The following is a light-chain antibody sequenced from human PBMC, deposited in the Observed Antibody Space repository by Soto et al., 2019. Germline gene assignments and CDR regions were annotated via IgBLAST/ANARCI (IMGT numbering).Light chain of an antibody. CDR3: QQYSISLYT. CDR1: QSVSSSY. J-gene: IGKJ2*01. Sequence: EIVLTQSPGTLSLSPGERATLSCRASQSVSSSYLAWYQQKPGQAPRLLIYGASSRATGIPDRFSGSGSGTDFTLTISRLEPEDFAVYYCQQYSISLYTFGQGTKVEIK. V-gene: IGKV3-20*01. CDR2: GAS.